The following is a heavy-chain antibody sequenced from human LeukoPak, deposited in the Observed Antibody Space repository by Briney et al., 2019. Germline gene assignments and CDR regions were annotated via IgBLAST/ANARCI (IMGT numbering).Heavy chain of an antibody. D-gene: IGHD3-3*01. CDR1: GYTFTGYY. Sequence: ASVKVSCKASGYTFTGYYMHWVRQAPGQGLEWMGWINPNSGGTNYAQKFQGRVTMTRDRSISTAYMELSRLRSDDTAVYYCARGGFLEWLLSHFDYWGQGTLVTVSS. J-gene: IGHJ4*02. CDR2: INPNSGGT. V-gene: IGHV1-2*02. CDR3: ARGGFLEWLLSHFDY.